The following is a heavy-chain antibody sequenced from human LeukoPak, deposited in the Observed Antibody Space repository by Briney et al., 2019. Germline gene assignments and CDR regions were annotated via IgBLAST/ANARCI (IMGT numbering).Heavy chain of an antibody. CDR1: GFTFTSYW. CDR3: ARGHFYSIY. V-gene: IGHV3-7*01. J-gene: IGHJ4*02. CDR2: IKEDGSEK. D-gene: IGHD2/OR15-2a*01. Sequence: GGSLRLSCAASGFTFTSYWMTWVRQAPGKGLEWVANIKEDGSEKYVDSVKGRFSISRDNAKNSLYLQMNSLRAEYTAVYYCARGHFYSIYWGQGTLVTVSS.